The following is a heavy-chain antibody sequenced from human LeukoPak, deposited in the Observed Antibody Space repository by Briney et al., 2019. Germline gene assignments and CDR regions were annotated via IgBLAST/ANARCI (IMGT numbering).Heavy chain of an antibody. Sequence: ASVKVSCKASGYTFTGYYMRWVRQAPGQGLEWMGWINPNSGGTNYAQKFQGRVTMTRDTSISTAYMELSRLRSDDTAVYYCARSYIVVVPAAIGYWGQGTLVTVSS. D-gene: IGHD2-2*01. V-gene: IGHV1-2*02. J-gene: IGHJ4*02. CDR1: GYTFTGYY. CDR2: INPNSGGT. CDR3: ARSYIVVVPAAIGY.